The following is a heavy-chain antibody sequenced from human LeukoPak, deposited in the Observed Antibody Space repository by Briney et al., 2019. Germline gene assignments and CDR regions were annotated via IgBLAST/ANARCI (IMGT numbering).Heavy chain of an antibody. J-gene: IGHJ6*03. CDR1: GGSISSHY. D-gene: IGHD6-19*01. CDR2: IYYSGST. CDR3: ARGGSGWNYYYYYMDV. Sequence: SETLSLTCTVSGGSISSHYWSWIRQSPGKGLEWIGYIYYSGSTNYNPSLKSRVTISVDTSKNQFSLKLSSVTAADTAVYYCARGGSGWNYYYYYMDVWGKGTTVTISS. V-gene: IGHV4-59*08.